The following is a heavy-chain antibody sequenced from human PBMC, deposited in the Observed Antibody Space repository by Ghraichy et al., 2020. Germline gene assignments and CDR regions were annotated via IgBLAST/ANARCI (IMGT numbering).Heavy chain of an antibody. J-gene: IGHJ4*02. Sequence: GGSLRLSCAASGFSVSNNYMSWVRQAPGKGLEWVSVIFSGGDTYYADSVKGRFIISGDNSKNTVYLQMNSLRTEDTAVYYCARGGGKPIDYWGQGTLVTVSS. CDR1: GFSVSNNY. CDR3: ARGGGKPIDY. V-gene: IGHV3-66*02. CDR2: IFSGGDT. D-gene: IGHD4-23*01.